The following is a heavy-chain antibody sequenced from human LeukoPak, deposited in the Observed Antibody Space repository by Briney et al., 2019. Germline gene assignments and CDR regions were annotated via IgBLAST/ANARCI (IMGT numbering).Heavy chain of an antibody. CDR2: IYYSGST. D-gene: IGHD2-2*01. CDR1: GGSISSSSYY. Sequence: PSETLSLTCTVSGGSISSSSYYWGWIRQPPGKGLERIGSIYYSGSTYYNTNLKSRVTISVDTSKNQFSLKLSSVTAADTAVYYCARVYCSSTSCLPTSRWFDPWGQGTLVTVSS. V-gene: IGHV4-39*01. CDR3: ARVYCSSTSCLPTSRWFDP. J-gene: IGHJ5*02.